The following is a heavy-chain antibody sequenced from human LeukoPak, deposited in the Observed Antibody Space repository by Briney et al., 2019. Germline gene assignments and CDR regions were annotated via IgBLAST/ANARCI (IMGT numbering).Heavy chain of an antibody. Sequence: GASVKVSCKASGYTFTSYGISWVRQAPGQGLEWMGWISAYNGNTNYAQKLQGRVTMTTDISTSTAYMELRSLRSDDTAVYYCARNPSGSTRWGWFDPWGQGTLVTVSS. J-gene: IGHJ5*02. D-gene: IGHD1-26*01. V-gene: IGHV1-18*01. CDR2: ISAYNGNT. CDR3: ARNPSGSTRWGWFDP. CDR1: GYTFTSYG.